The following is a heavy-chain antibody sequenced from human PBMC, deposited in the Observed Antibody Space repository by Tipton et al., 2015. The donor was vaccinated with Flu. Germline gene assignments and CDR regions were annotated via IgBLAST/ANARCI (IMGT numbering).Heavy chain of an antibody. CDR1: GGSISSGGAY. V-gene: IGHV4-31*03. CDR3: ARDQGFGGGLAYDYYAMDV. D-gene: IGHD3/OR15-3a*01. Sequence: TLSLTCTVSGGSISSGGAYWSWIRQHPGKGLEWVGCIYYSGTTYYNPSLRSRVTISVDTSMNHFSLELKSVTAADTAVYYCARDQGFGGGLAYDYYAMDVWGQGTAVAVSS. CDR2: IYYSGTT. J-gene: IGHJ6*02.